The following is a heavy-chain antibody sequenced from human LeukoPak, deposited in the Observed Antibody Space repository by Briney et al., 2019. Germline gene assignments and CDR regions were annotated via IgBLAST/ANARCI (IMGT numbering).Heavy chain of an antibody. CDR2: FDPEDGET. CDR3: ATTGRYSGYDWGRIRYSSSSTLDY. Sequence: ASVKVSCTVSGYTLTELSMHWVRQAPGKGLEWMGGFDPEDGETIYAQKFQGRVTMTEDTSTDTAYMELSSLRAEDTAVYYCATTGRYSGYDWGRIRYSSSSTLDYWGQGTLVTVSS. J-gene: IGHJ4*02. V-gene: IGHV1-24*01. D-gene: IGHD5-12*01. CDR1: GYTLTELS.